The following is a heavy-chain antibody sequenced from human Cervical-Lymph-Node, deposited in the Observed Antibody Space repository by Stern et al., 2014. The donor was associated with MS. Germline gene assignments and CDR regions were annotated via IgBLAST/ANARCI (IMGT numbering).Heavy chain of an antibody. CDR1: GFSLRTTGMR. J-gene: IGHJ4*02. CDR2: IDWDDEK. Sequence: QITLKESGPALLRPTETLKLTCTFSGFSLRTTGMRVSWIRQPPGKALEWLARIDWDDEKFYNTSLRTRVTVSKDTSKNHVVLIMTNVDPVDTATYYCARLGAVGGLDFWGQGTLVTVSS. V-gene: IGHV2-70*04. D-gene: IGHD6-19*01. CDR3: ARLGAVGGLDF.